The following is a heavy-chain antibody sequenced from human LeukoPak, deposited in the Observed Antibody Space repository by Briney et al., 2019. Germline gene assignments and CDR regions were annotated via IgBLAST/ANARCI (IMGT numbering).Heavy chain of an antibody. CDR2: IHPNSGGT. J-gene: IGHJ4*01. Sequence: SVSLSCKASGYTFTGYYMHWVRPAPGQGLEWMGWIHPNSGGTNYATNLQGRVTMTRDTSISTAYMELSRLRSDDTAVYYCARVTSYGLDCWGQGRLVSVSS. V-gene: IGHV1-2*02. D-gene: IGHD5-18*01. CDR3: ARVTSYGLDC. CDR1: GYTFTGYY.